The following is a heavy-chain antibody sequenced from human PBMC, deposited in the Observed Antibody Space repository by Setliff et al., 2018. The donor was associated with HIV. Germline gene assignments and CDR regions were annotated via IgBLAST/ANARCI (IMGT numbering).Heavy chain of an antibody. Sequence: GGSLRLSCAGSGFTFSSYWMSWVRQAPGKGLEWVANIKQDGSEKYYVESVKGRFTISRDNANNSLYLQMNSLRAEDTAVYYCARGARGYCSGSNCYGGYPDYWGQGTLVTVSS. V-gene: IGHV3-7*01. J-gene: IGHJ4*02. CDR2: IKQDGSEK. CDR1: GFTFSSYW. CDR3: ARGARGYCSGSNCYGGYPDY. D-gene: IGHD2-15*01.